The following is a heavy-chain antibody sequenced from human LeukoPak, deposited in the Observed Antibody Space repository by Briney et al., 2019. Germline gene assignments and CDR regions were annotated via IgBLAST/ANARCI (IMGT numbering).Heavy chain of an antibody. CDR2: IWYDGSNK. J-gene: IGHJ6*02. CDR1: GFTFSSYG. V-gene: IGHV3-33*06. Sequence: GGSLRLSCAAPGFTFSSYGMHWVRQAPGKGLEWVAVIWYDGSNKYYADSVKGRFTISRDNSKNTLYLQMNSLRAEDTAVYYCAKVRASKGYYYYGMDVWGQGTTVTVSS. CDR3: AKVRASKGYYYYGMDV.